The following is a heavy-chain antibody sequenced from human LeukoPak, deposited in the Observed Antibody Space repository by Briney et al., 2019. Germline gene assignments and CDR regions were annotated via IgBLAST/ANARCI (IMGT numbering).Heavy chain of an antibody. CDR2: ISRANGDT. J-gene: IGHJ4*02. D-gene: IGHD4-23*01. CDR1: GYTFTRYS. V-gene: IGHV1-18*04. Sequence: AAEKVPRKGSGYTFTRYSLNWVRRAPGQGLEWMEWISRANGDTSYEHNVQDRVTMTTVTSTTTVYMELRSLRSDDTAIYYCVRDSGWELRHFFFDDWGQGTLVTVSS. CDR3: VRDSGWELRHFFFDD.